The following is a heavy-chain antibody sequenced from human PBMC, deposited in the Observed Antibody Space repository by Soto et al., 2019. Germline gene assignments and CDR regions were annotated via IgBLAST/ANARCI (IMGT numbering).Heavy chain of an antibody. V-gene: IGHV3-23*01. J-gene: IGHJ4*02. CDR1: GFTFSSYA. CDR3: AKGGLFHQHYDY. D-gene: IGHD2-21*01. CDR2: ISGSGGST. Sequence: EVQLLESGGGLVQPGGSLRLSCAASGFTFSSYAMSWVRQAPGKGLEWVSAISGSGGSTYYADSVKGRFTNSRDNSKNTLYLQMNSLRADDTAVYYCAKGGLFHQHYDYWGQGTLVTVSS.